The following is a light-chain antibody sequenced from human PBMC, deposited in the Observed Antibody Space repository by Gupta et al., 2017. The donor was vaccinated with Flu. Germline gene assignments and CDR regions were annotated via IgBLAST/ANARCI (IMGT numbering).Light chain of an antibody. CDR2: GAS. CDR1: QYFSTRF. V-gene: IGKV3-20*01. J-gene: IGKJ5*01. CDR3: QQYGSEPWLS. Sequence: EIVLTQSPGTLSFSPGERSTLSCRPGQYFSTRFLAWYQQHPGHAPRLLIYGASSRATGIPERFSGSGSGTDFTLTISRLEPEDFAVYYCQQYGSEPWLSFGQGTQVDIK.